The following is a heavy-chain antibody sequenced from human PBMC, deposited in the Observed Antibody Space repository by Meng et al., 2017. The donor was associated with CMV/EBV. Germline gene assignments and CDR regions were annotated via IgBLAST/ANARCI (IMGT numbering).Heavy chain of an antibody. V-gene: IGHV3-48*04. Sequence: GESLKISCAASGFTFSSYSMNWVRQAPGKGLEWVSYISSSSSTIYYADSVKGRFTISRDNAKNSLYLQMNSLRAEDTAVYYCARRVVPAAINWFDPWGQGTLVTVSS. D-gene: IGHD2-2*02. CDR1: GFTFSSYS. CDR2: ISSSSSTI. CDR3: ARRVVPAAINWFDP. J-gene: IGHJ5*02.